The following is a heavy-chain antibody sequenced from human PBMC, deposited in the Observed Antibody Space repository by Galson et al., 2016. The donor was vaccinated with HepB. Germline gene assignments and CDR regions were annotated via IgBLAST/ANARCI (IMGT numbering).Heavy chain of an antibody. CDR1: GFTFSSFA. CDR3: AKNLVRFCSGTTCLGGYFQH. Sequence: SLRLSCAASGFTFSSFAMSWVRQAPGKGLEWVSVISLSGGSTYLADSVKGRFTISRDNSKNTLYLQMNSLRAEDTAVCYCAKNLVRFCSGTTCLGGYFQHWGRGTLVTVSS. J-gene: IGHJ1*01. CDR2: ISLSGGST. D-gene: IGHD2-2*01. V-gene: IGHV3-23*01.